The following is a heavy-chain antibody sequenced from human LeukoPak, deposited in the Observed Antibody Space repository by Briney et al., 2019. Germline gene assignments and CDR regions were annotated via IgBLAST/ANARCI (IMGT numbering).Heavy chain of an antibody. CDR2: IYTSGST. J-gene: IGHJ4*02. V-gene: IGHV4-4*07. D-gene: IGHD5-12*01. CDR3: ARDGGYGGPYYFDY. CDR1: GGSISSYY. Sequence: SETLSLTCTVSGGSISSYYWSWILQPAGKGLEWIGRIYTSGSTNYNPSLKSRVTMSVDTSKNQFSLKLSSVTAADTAVYYCARDGGYGGPYYFDYWGQGTLVTVSS.